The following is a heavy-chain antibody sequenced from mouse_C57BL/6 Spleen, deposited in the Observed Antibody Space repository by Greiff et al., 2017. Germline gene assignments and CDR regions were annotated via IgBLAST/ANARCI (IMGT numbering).Heavy chain of an antibody. CDR1: GYTFTSYG. V-gene: IGHV1-81*01. CDR2: IYPRSGNT. Sequence: QVQLKQSGAELARPGASVKLSCKASGYTFTSYGISWVKQRTGQGLEWIGEIYPRSGNTYYNEKFKGKATLTADKSSSTAYMELRSLTSEDSAVYFYAREGGNYGFAYWGQGTLVTVSA. J-gene: IGHJ3*01. D-gene: IGHD2-1*01. CDR3: AREGGNYGFAY.